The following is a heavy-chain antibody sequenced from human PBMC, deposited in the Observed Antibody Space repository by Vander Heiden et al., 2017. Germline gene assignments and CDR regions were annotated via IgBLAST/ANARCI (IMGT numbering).Heavy chain of an antibody. J-gene: IGHJ3*02. D-gene: IGHD2-15*01. CDR2: TYYRSKWYN. Sequence: QVQLPQSGPGLVKPSQTIPLTCVISGARVSSDSAAWNWVRQSPSRGLEWLGRTYYRSKWYNDYAVSVKSRITVNPDTSRNQFSLHLSSVTPEDTAVYYCARDGGMGLDTFDIWGQGTMVTVSS. V-gene: IGHV6-1*01. CDR3: ARDGGMGLDTFDI. CDR1: GARVSSDSAA.